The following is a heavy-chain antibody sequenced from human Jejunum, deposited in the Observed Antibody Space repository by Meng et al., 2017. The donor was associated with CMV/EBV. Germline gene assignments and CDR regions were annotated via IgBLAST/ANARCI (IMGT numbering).Heavy chain of an antibody. CDR1: SPTYY. CDR3: ARDRVHFSDDYYYYGMDV. V-gene: IGHV4-39*07. CDR2: IYYGGST. D-gene: IGHD1-1*01. Sequence: SPTYYGGWIRQPPGRGLEWIASIYYGGSTYYSPSLKSRVTISVDTSKNQFSLSLSSVTAADTAVYYCARDRVHFSDDYYYYGMDVWGLGTTVTVSS. J-gene: IGHJ6*02.